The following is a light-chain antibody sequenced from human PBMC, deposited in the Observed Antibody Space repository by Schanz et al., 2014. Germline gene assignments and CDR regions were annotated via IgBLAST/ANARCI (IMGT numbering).Light chain of an antibody. CDR2: WAS. V-gene: IGKV4-1*01. J-gene: IGKJ2*01. Sequence: DIVMTQSPDSLAVSLGERATINCKSSQSVLYTSDNKNYLAWYQHKPGQPPKLLISWASTRESGVPDRFSGSGSGTDFTLTISSLQAEDVAVYYCQQYFGNPYTFGQGTKLEIK. CDR3: QQYFGNPYT. CDR1: QSVLYTSDNKNY.